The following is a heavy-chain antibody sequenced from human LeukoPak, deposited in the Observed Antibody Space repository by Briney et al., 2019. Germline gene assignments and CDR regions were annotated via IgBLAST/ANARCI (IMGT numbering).Heavy chain of an antibody. V-gene: IGHV1-46*01. Sequence: ASVKVSCKTSGYTFTSYYIHWVRQAPGQGLEWMGIINPSGGSTSYAQKFQGRVTMTRDTSISTAYMELSSLRSEDTAVYYCASNPPKTGDFNYWGQGTLVTVSS. CDR2: INPSGGST. CDR1: GYTFTSYY. D-gene: IGHD7-27*01. CDR3: ASNPPKTGDFNY. J-gene: IGHJ4*02.